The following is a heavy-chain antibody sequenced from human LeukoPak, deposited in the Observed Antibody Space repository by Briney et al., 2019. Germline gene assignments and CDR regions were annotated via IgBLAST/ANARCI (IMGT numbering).Heavy chain of an antibody. CDR3: AREDRGTTATPNLDY. J-gene: IGHJ4*02. D-gene: IGHD4-11*01. CDR2: VYYNGAT. V-gene: IGHV4-39*02. CDR1: GGSISTSSYY. Sequence: PSETLSLTCTVSGGSISTSSYYWGWIRQPPGKGLEWIGTVYYNGATQYDPSLKSRVTISVDTSKNHFSLKLTSVTAADTAVYYCAREDRGTTATPNLDYWGQGTLVTVSS.